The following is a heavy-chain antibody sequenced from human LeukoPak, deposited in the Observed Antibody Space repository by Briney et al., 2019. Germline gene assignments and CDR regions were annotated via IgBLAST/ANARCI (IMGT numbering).Heavy chain of an antibody. CDR3: ASNRLLLWFGEPSPGWFDP. CDR1: GGSISSGGYY. Sequence: PSETLSLTCTLSGGSISSGGYYWSWIRQHPGKGLGGIGYIYYSGSTYYNPSLKSRVTISVDTSKNQFSLKLSSVTAAYTAVYYCASNRLLLWFGEPSPGWFDPWGQGTLVTVSS. CDR2: IYYSGST. V-gene: IGHV4-31*03. D-gene: IGHD3-10*01. J-gene: IGHJ5*02.